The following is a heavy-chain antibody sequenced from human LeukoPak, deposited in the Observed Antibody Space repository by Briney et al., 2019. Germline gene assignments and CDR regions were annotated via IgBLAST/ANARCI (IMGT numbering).Heavy chain of an antibody. Sequence: GGSLRLPCAASGFTFSGSAMHWVRQASGKGLEWVGRIRSKANSYATAYAASVKGRFTISRDDSKNTVYLQMNSLKTEDTAVYYCTRHTNWYFDYWGQGTLVTVSS. D-gene: IGHD3-3*01. CDR3: TRHTNWYFDY. J-gene: IGHJ4*02. CDR1: GFTFSGSA. CDR2: IRSKANSYAT. V-gene: IGHV3-73*01.